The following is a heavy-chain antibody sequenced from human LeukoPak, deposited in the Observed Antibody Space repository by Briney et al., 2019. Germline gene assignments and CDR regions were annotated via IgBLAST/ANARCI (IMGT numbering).Heavy chain of an antibody. J-gene: IGHJ3*01. D-gene: IGHD6-13*01. CDR1: GGSINNNTFY. CDR3: ARISSSNWYNERGAFDV. Sequence: SETLSLTCTVSGGSINNNTFYWSWVRQPPGKGLEWIGFVYYTGSTNYSPSLKSRVTISVDTSKNQFSLKLRSVTAADTAVYYCARISSSNWYNERGAFDVWGQGTMVTVSS. V-gene: IGHV4-61*01. CDR2: VYYTGST.